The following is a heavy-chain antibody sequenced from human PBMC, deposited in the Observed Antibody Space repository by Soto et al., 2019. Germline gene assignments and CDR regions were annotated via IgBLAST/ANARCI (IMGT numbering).Heavy chain of an antibody. V-gene: IGHV2-5*02. D-gene: IGHD3-22*01. CDR3: AHNRILAAGGYFDY. Sequence: QITLKESGPTLARPTQTLTLTCTVSGFSLTTNGDAVAWIRQPPGKALEWLAVIYWDDDKRYSPSLYPRLSITRDTSKNQVFLTMTNMDPVDTGTYFCAHNRILAAGGYFDYWGQGSLVTVSS. CDR2: IYWDDDK. CDR1: GFSLTTNGDA. J-gene: IGHJ4*02.